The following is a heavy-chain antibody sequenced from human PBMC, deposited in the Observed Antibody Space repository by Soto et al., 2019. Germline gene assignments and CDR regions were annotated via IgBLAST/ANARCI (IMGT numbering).Heavy chain of an antibody. CDR3: ARAYFYDDSGNYYLDY. V-gene: IGHV3-21*01. CDR2: ITSSYTYI. Sequence: PWGSLRLSCEVSGFTFIDYTLACFRHSPFKWLEWVSSITSSYTYIYYADLVKGRFTISRDNAKDSLYLQMDSLRAEDTAVYYCARAYFYDDSGNYYLDYWGQGALVTVSS. J-gene: IGHJ4*02. CDR1: GFTFIDYT. D-gene: IGHD3-22*01.